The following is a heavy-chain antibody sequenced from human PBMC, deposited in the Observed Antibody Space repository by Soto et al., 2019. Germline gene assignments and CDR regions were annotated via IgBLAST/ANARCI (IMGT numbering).Heavy chain of an antibody. CDR1: GGSISSGGYY. Sequence: QVQLQESGPGLVKPSQTLSLTCTVSGGSISSGGYYWSWIRQHPGKGLEWIGYIYYNGSTYYNPSLKRPVTILVDASKNQFSLKLSSVTAADTAVYYCARAHIPLWFGELLYFDYWGQGTLVTVSS. V-gene: IGHV4-31*01. J-gene: IGHJ4*02. CDR3: ARAHIPLWFGELLYFDY. CDR2: IYYNGST. D-gene: IGHD3-10*01.